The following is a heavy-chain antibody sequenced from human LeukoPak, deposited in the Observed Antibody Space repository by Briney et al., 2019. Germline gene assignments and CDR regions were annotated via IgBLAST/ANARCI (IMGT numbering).Heavy chain of an antibody. Sequence: SETLSLTCTVSGGSISSGSYYWGWIRQPAGKGLEWIGHIYSSGSTNYNPSLKSRVTISVDTSKNQFSLKLSSVTAADTAVYYCAREKVLMVRGALLDAFDIWGQGTMVTISS. J-gene: IGHJ3*02. V-gene: IGHV4-61*09. CDR1: GGSISSGSYY. D-gene: IGHD3-10*01. CDR2: IYSSGST. CDR3: AREKVLMVRGALLDAFDI.